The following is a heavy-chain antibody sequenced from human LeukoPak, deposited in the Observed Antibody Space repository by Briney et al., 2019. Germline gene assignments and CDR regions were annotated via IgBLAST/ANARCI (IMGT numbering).Heavy chain of an antibody. CDR3: AKEAQSGSGSYSFDY. D-gene: IGHD3-10*01. J-gene: IGHJ4*02. Sequence: PGGSLRLSCAASGFTFSSYGMHWVRQAPGKGLEWVAVISYDGSNKYYADSVKGRFTISRDNSKNTLYLQMNSLRAEDTAVYYCAKEAQSGSGSYSFDYWGQGTLVTVSS. V-gene: IGHV3-30*18. CDR2: ISYDGSNK. CDR1: GFTFSSYG.